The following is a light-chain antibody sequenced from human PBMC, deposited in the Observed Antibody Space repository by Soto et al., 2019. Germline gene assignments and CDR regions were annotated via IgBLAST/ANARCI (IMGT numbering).Light chain of an antibody. CDR2: DAS. V-gene: IGKV3-11*01. Sequence: EIVLTQSPATLSLSPGERATLSCRASQSVSSYLAWYQQKPGQAPRLLIYDASNRATGIPARFSGSGSGTDFTLTISSLEPEGFAVYYCQQRSNWPPITFGQGTRLEI. CDR3: QQRSNWPPIT. CDR1: QSVSSY. J-gene: IGKJ5*01.